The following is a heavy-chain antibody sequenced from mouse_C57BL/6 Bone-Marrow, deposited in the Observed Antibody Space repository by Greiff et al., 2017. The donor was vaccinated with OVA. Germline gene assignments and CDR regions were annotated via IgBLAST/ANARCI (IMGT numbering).Heavy chain of an antibody. CDR3: ARDDGYSHWYFDV. CDR1: GYTFTSYW. D-gene: IGHD2-3*01. V-gene: IGHV1-59*01. Sequence: VQLQQPGAELVRPGTSVKLSCKASGYTFTSYWMHWVKQRPGQGLEWIGVIDPSDSYTNYNQKFKGKATLTVDTSSSTAYMQLSSLTSEDSAVYYCARDDGYSHWYFDVWGTGTTVTVSS. CDR2: IDPSDSYT. J-gene: IGHJ1*03.